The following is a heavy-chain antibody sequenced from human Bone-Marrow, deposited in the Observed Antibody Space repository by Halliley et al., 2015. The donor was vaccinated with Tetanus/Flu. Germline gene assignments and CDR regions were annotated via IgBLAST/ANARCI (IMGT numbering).Heavy chain of an antibody. V-gene: IGHV4-59*02. Sequence: TLSLTCTVPGGSVSSDYWSWIRQSPGRGLEWIGDIFYSGITNYNPSLKSRVTMSVDTSDNVFTLNLTSVTAADTAVYYCARNLQGSGYYYREDAFDIWGQGTVVTVSS. CDR2: IFYSGIT. CDR1: GGSVSSDY. CDR3: ARNLQGSGYYYREDAFDI. J-gene: IGHJ3*02. D-gene: IGHD3-22*01.